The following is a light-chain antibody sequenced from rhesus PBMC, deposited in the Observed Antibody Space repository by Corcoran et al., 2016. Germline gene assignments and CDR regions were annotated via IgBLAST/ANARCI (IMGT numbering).Light chain of an antibody. V-gene: IGKV1S5*01. CDR1: QTISSY. CDR3: QQGYSSPLT. CDR2: AAS. Sequence: DIQMTQSPSSLSASVGDRVTITCRASQTISSYLAWYQQKPGKVPKLLIYAASSLDSGVPSRFSGSGCGTECTLTIRSLQPEDFATYYCQQGYSSPLTCGGGTKVELK. J-gene: IGKJ4*01.